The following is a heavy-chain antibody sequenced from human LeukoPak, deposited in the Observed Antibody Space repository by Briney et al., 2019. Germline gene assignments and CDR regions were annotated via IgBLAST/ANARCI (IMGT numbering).Heavy chain of an antibody. Sequence: PSETLSLTCTVSGGSISSRNYYWGWIRQPPGKGLEWIGSIYYSGSTYYNPSLKSRVTISVDTSENQFSLKLSSVTAADTAAYYCARVRFLEWSTWGQGTLVTVSS. CDR3: ARVRFLEWST. CDR1: GGSISSRNYY. V-gene: IGHV4-39*07. J-gene: IGHJ4*02. CDR2: IYYSGST. D-gene: IGHD3-3*01.